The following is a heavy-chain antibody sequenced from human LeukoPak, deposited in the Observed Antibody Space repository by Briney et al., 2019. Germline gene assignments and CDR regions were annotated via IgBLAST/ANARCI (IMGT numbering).Heavy chain of an antibody. CDR2: INHSGST. Sequence: PSETLSLTCAVYGGSFSGYHWSWIRQPPGKGLEWIGEINHSGSTNYNPSLKSRVTISVDTSKNQFSLKLSSVTAADTAVYYCARGNYAYFDYWGQGTLVTVSS. CDR3: ARGNYAYFDY. V-gene: IGHV4-34*01. CDR1: GGSFSGYH. J-gene: IGHJ4*02. D-gene: IGHD1-7*01.